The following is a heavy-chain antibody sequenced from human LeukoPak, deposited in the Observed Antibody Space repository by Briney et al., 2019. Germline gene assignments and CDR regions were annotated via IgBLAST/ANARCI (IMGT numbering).Heavy chain of an antibody. CDR3: ARDKAYSITYYSSYIHWFDP. CDR1: GFTVSSNY. CDR2: IYSGGST. J-gene: IGHJ5*02. D-gene: IGHD6-13*01. Sequence: PGGSLRLSCAASGFTVSSNYMSWVRQAPGKGLEWVSVIYSGGSTYYADSVKGRFTITRDNSKNTLYLQMNSLRAEDTSVYYCARDKAYSITYYSSYIHWFDPWGLGTLVTVSS. V-gene: IGHV3-53*01.